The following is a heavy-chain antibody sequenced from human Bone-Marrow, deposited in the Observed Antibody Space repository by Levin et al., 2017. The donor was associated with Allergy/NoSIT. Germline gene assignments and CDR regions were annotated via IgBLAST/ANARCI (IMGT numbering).Heavy chain of an antibody. J-gene: IGHJ4*02. CDR2: THYRSKFYT. CDR3: ARGNNYIDS. V-gene: IGHV6-1*01. Sequence: SETLSLTCAISGDSVSRDLTAWNWLRQSPSAGLEWLGRTHYRSKFYTDYAGSVQSRIKIYPDTSKNQFSLQLLSATPEDTAVYFCARGNNYIDSWGQGTPVTVSS. CDR1: GDSVSRDLTA.